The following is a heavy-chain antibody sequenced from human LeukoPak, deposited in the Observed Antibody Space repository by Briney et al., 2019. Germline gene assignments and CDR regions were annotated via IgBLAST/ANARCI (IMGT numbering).Heavy chain of an antibody. J-gene: IGHJ3*02. D-gene: IGHD4-11*01. CDR2: IYYSGST. CDR3: ARGNAQYDAFDI. CDR1: GGSISSGGYY. Sequence: TLSLTCTVSGGSISSGGYYWSWIRQHPGKGLEWIGYIYYSGSTYYNPSLKSRVTISVDTSKNQFSLKLSSVTAADTAVYYCARGNAQYDAFDIWGQGTMVTVSS. V-gene: IGHV4-31*03.